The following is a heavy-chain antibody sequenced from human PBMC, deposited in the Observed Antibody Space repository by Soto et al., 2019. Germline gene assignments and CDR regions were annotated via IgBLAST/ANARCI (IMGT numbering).Heavy chain of an antibody. Sequence: EVQLLESGGGMVEPRGSLTLSCAASGFSFGTYVMNWVRQAPGKGLEWVSGISGSGGRVYSADSVKGRFTISRDNSRNTLYLQMNSLRAEDTAIYYCAMTRLYDTGTNDYHRDALDIWGQGTQVTVSS. CDR1: GFSFGTYV. CDR2: ISGSGGRV. J-gene: IGHJ3*02. D-gene: IGHD3-22*01. V-gene: IGHV3-23*01. CDR3: AMTRLYDTGTNDYHRDALDI.